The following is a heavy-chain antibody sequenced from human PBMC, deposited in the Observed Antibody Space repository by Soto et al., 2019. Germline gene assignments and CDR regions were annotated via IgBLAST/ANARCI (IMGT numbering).Heavy chain of an antibody. CDR2: IYYSGST. CDR3: ARARVTKVRGVIMPDNFDP. V-gene: IGHV4-30-4*01. J-gene: IGHJ5*02. D-gene: IGHD3-10*01. CDR1: GGSISSGDYY. Sequence: QVQLQESGPGLVKPSQTLSLTCTVSGGSISSGDYYWSWIRQPPGKGLEWIGYIYYSGSTYYNPSLKIRVTISVDTSKNQFSLKVSSVTAAYQAVYYCARARVTKVRGVIMPDNFDPWGQGTLVTVSS.